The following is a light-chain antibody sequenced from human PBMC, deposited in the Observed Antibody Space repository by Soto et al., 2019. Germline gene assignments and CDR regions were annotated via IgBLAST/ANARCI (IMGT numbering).Light chain of an antibody. J-gene: IGKJ3*01. CDR3: QQLNSFPIP. Sequence: IQLTQSPSSLSASVGDRVTISCRASQGIANFLAWYQQKPGKAPKLLIYGASTLQIGVPSRFSGSGSGTDFTLTISSLQPEDFATYYCQQLNSFPIPFGPGTKVDSK. CDR2: GAS. CDR1: QGIANF. V-gene: IGKV1-9*01.